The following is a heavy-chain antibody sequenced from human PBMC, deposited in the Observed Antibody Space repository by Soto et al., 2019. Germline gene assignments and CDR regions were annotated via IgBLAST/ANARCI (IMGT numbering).Heavy chain of an antibody. CDR2: IYYSGST. Sequence: QVQLQESGTGLVKPSQTLSLTYTVSGGSISSVGYYWSWIRQPPGKGLEWIGYIYYSGSTYYNPSLKSRVTISVDTSRNQFSLKLSSVTAADTDVYYCARALINACGPWGQGTLVTVSS. J-gene: IGHJ5*02. CDR1: GGSISSVGYY. V-gene: IGHV4-31*03. CDR3: ARALINACGP.